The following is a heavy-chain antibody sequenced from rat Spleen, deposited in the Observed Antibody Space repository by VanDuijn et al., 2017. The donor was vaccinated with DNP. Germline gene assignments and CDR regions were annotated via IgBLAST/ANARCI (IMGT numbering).Heavy chain of an antibody. D-gene: IGHD1-12*02. CDR2: IFYDGSST. CDR1: GFTVSDYN. CDR3: TREEDYYYGSYYVYAMDA. J-gene: IGHJ4*01. V-gene: IGHV5-7*01. Sequence: EVQLVESGGGLVQPGRSLKLSCAASGFTVSDYNMAWVRQAPKKGLEWVATIFYDGSSTKYGDSVKGRFTISRDNAKSTLYLQMNSLRSEDTATYYCTREEDYYYGSYYVYAMDAWGQGTSVTVSS.